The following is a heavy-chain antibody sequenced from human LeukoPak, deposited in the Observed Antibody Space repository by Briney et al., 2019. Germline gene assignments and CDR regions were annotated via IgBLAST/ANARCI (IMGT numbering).Heavy chain of an antibody. V-gene: IGHV3-30*04. CDR2: ISYDGSNK. J-gene: IGHJ4*02. CDR3: AREDCSSTSCYDRQGGYFDY. D-gene: IGHD2-2*01. CDR1: GFTFSSYA. Sequence: GGSLRLSCAASGFTFSSYAMHWVRQAPGKGLEWVAVISYDGSNKYYADSVKGRFTISRDNSKNTLYLQMNSLRAEDTAMYYCAREDCSSTSCYDRQGGYFDYWGQGTLVTVSS.